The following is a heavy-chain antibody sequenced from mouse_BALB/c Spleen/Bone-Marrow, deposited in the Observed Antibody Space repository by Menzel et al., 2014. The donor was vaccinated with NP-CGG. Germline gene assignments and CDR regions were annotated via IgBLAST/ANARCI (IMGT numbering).Heavy chain of an antibody. CDR3: ARDENYDIHWYFDV. Sequence: EVQGVESGGGLVQPGGSLRLSCATSGFTFTDYYMSWVRQTPGKALEWLGFIRNKANGYTTDYSVSVKGRFTISRDNSQSILYLQMNTLRAEDSATYYCARDENYDIHWYFDVWGAGTTVTVSS. CDR1: GFTFTDYY. J-gene: IGHJ1*01. CDR2: IRNKANGYTT. V-gene: IGHV7-3*02. D-gene: IGHD1-1*01.